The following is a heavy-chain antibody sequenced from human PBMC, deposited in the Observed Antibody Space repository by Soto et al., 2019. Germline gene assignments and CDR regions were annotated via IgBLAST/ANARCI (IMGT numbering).Heavy chain of an antibody. Sequence: QVQLQESGPGLVKPSETLSLTCTVSGGSISSYYWSWIRQPPGKGLEWIGYIYYSGSTNYNPSLKSRVTRSVDTSKNQFSLKLSSVTAADTAVYYCASLGESWWLPAFDIWGQGTMVTVSS. J-gene: IGHJ3*02. CDR1: GGSISSYY. CDR2: IYYSGST. CDR3: ASLGESWWLPAFDI. D-gene: IGHD2-15*01. V-gene: IGHV4-59*08.